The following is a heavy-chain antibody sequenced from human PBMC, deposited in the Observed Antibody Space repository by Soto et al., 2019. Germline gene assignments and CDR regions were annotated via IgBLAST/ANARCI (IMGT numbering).Heavy chain of an antibody. CDR2: IKSDSSSL. CDR1: GFTFSTYL. J-gene: IGHJ3*02. Sequence: VQLVESGGGLVEPGGSLRLSCAASGFTFSTYLMNWVRQAPGKGLVWVSSIKSDSSSLYYADSVKGRFTISRDNAKNSLHLQMNSLRVEDTAMYFCARKPMTGSQSGAFDIWGQGTMVTVSS. V-gene: IGHV3-21*06. CDR3: ARKPMTGSQSGAFDI. D-gene: IGHD3-9*01.